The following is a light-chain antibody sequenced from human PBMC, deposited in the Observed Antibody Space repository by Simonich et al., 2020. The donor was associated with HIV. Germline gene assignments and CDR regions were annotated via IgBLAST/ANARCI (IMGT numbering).Light chain of an antibody. Sequence: QSVLTQPPSVSGAPGQRVTISCTGSSSNIWADNDVHWYQQLPGTAPKPLIYGNSNRPCGVPERFSGSKSGTSASLAITGLQAEDEADYYCQSYDSSLSGWVFGGGTKLTVL. V-gene: IGLV1-40*01. CDR1: SSNIWADND. CDR2: GNS. J-gene: IGLJ3*02. CDR3: QSYDSSLSGWV.